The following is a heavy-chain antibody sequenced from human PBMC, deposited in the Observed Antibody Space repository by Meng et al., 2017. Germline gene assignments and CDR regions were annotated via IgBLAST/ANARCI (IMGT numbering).Heavy chain of an antibody. V-gene: IGHV3-23*01. CDR2: ISGSGGST. J-gene: IGHJ4*01. D-gene: IGHD3-22*01. CDR1: GFTFSSYA. CDR3: ARDGARDSSGYGIDY. Sequence: GGSLRLSCAASGFTFSSYAMSWVRQAPGKGMEWVSAISGSGGSTYYADSVKGQFTISRDNAKNSLYLQMNSLRAEDTAVYYCARDGARDSSGYGIDYWGQGTLVTVSS.